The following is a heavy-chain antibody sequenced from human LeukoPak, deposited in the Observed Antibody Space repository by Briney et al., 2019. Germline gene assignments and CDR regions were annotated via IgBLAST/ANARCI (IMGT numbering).Heavy chain of an antibody. CDR1: GYSISSGYY. J-gene: IGHJ5*02. V-gene: IGHV4-38-2*01. CDR3: ARHEPSDYSNFWPHWFDP. D-gene: IGHD4-11*01. CDR2: IYHSGST. Sequence: SETLSLTCAVSGYSISSGYYCGWIRQPPGKGLEWIGSIYHSGSTYYNPSLKSRVTISVDTSKNQFSLKLSSVTAADTAVYYCARHEPSDYSNFWPHWFDPWGQGTLVTVSS.